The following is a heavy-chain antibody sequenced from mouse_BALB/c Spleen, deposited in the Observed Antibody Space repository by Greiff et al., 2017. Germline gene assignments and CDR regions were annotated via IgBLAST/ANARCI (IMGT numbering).Heavy chain of an antibody. Sequence: QVQLKQSGPGLVAPSQSLSITCTVSGFSLTGYGVNWVRQPPGKGLEWLGMIWGDGSTDYNSALKSRLSISKDNSKSQVFLKMNSLQTDDTARYYCAREGYGSSSWFAYWGQGTLVTVSA. J-gene: IGHJ3*01. V-gene: IGHV2-6-7*01. CDR2: IWGDGST. D-gene: IGHD1-1*01. CDR1: GFSLTGYG. CDR3: AREGYGSSSWFAY.